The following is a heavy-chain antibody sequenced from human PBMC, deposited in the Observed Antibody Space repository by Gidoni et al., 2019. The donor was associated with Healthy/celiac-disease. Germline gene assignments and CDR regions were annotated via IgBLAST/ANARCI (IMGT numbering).Heavy chain of an antibody. CDR3: ARLAWGVIDVYFDY. D-gene: IGHD3-16*02. V-gene: IGHV4-31*03. CDR1: GGSISSGGYY. Sequence: QVQLQESGPGLVKPSQTLSLTCTVSGGSISSGGYYWSWIRQHPGKGLEWIGYTYYSGSTYYNPSRKSRVTISVDTSKNQFSLKLSSVTAADTAVYYCARLAWGVIDVYFDYWGQGTLVTVSS. J-gene: IGHJ4*02. CDR2: TYYSGST.